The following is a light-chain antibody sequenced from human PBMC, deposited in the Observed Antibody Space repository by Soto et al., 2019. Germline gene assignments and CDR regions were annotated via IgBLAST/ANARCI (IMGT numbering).Light chain of an antibody. CDR1: QSVLYSSNNNNY. CDR2: WAS. CDR3: QQYSASPFT. J-gene: IGKJ3*01. Sequence: DIVMTQSPDSLAVSLGERATINCKSSQSVLYSSNNNNYLAWYQQKPRQPPKLLIYWASTRESGVPDRFSGSGSGTDFTLTISSLQAEDVAVYYCQQYSASPFTFGPGTKVEIK. V-gene: IGKV4-1*01.